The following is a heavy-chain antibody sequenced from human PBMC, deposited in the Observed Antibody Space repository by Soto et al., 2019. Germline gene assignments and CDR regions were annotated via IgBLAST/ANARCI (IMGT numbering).Heavy chain of an antibody. Sequence: PSETLSLTCSVSGGSISSGDYYWSWIRQPPGKGLEWIGYIYYSGSTYYNPSLKSRVTISVDTSKNQFSLKLSSVTAADTAVYYCARPQGYSGYDLAYWGQGTLVTVSS. J-gene: IGHJ4*02. CDR1: GGSISSGDYY. V-gene: IGHV4-39*01. D-gene: IGHD5-12*01. CDR2: IYYSGST. CDR3: ARPQGYSGYDLAY.